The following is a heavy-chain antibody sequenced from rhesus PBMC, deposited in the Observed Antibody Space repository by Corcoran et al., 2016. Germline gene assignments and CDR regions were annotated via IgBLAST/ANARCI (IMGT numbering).Heavy chain of an antibody. CDR2: IYWDDDK. V-gene: IGHV2-1*01. J-gene: IGHJ4*01. CDR3: ARSVGSWSLFDY. CDR1: GFSLSPTGMG. D-gene: IGHD6-25*01. Sequence: QVTLKESGPALVKPTQTLPLTCPFSGFSLSPTGMGVGWIRQPPGKTLEWLAHIYWDDDKRYRTSLKSRLTISKDTSKNQVVLTMTNMDPVDTATYYCARSVGSWSLFDYWGQGVLVTVSS.